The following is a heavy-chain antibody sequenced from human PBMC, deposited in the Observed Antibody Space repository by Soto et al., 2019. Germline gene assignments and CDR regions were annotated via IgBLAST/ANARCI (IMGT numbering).Heavy chain of an antibody. CDR1: GGSFSGYY. D-gene: IGHD2-21*02. V-gene: IGHV4-34*01. CDR3: ARGDDYAFDI. Sequence: SETLSLTCAVYGGSFSGYYWSWIRQPPGKGLEWIGEINHSGSTNYNPSLKSRVTISVDTSKNQFSLKLSSVTAADTAVYYCARGDDYAFDIWGQGTMVTVSS. CDR2: INHSGST. J-gene: IGHJ3*02.